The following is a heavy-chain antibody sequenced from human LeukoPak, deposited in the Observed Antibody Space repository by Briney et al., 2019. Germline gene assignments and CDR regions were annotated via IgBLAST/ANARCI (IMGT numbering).Heavy chain of an antibody. CDR3: SSRYCSGGRCYFY. CDR1: GFSFSGSA. V-gene: IGHV3-73*01. D-gene: IGHD2-15*01. J-gene: IGHJ4*02. CDR2: IRSKVNSYAT. Sequence: GGSLKLSCAASGFSFSGSAMHWVRQASGKGLEWVGRIRSKVNSYATAYAESVKGRFTISRDDSKNTAHLQMNSLKTEDTAVYYCSSRYCSGGRCYFYWGQGTLVTVSS.